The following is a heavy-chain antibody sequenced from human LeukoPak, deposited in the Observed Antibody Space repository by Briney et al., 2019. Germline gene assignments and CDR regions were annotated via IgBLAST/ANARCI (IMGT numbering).Heavy chain of an antibody. CDR3: AQSFDN. CDR1: GFTFSRYG. Sequence: GESLRLSCAASGFTFSRYGMNWIRQAPGKGLEWLSYIGSDGTTTHYADSVKGRFTISRDNAKNSVYLQMNNLRAEDTAMYYCAQSFDNWGQGILVTVSS. J-gene: IGHJ4*02. CDR2: IGSDGTTT. V-gene: IGHV3-48*04.